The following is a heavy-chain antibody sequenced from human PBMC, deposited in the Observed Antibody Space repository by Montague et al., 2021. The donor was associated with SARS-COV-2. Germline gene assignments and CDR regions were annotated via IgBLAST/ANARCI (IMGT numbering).Heavy chain of an antibody. Sequence: SETLSLTCTVSGNSINTYFWSWIRQPPGKPLEWVGYISYSGSTNYNPSLKSRVTISVDTFKTQFSLNLKSVTAADTAVYYCARDRRIGDGGSWGSAPYYFDXWGQGTLVTVSS. D-gene: IGHD3-10*01. CDR1: GNSINTYF. CDR2: ISYSGST. J-gene: IGHJ4*02. V-gene: IGHV4-59*01. CDR3: ARDRRIGDGGSWGSAPYYFDX.